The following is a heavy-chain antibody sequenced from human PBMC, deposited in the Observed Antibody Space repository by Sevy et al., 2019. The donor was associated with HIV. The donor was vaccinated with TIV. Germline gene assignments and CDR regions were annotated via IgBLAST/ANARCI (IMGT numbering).Heavy chain of an antibody. CDR3: ARDSSSPDLPWEVSALLDY. D-gene: IGHD6-6*01. Sequence: GGSLRLSCAASGFTFSSYAMHWVRQAPGKGLEWVVVISYDGSNKYYADSVKGRFTISRDNSKNTLYLQMNSLRAEDTAVYYCARDSSSPDLPWEVSALLDYWGQGTLVTVSS. J-gene: IGHJ4*02. V-gene: IGHV3-30-3*01. CDR2: ISYDGSNK. CDR1: GFTFSSYA.